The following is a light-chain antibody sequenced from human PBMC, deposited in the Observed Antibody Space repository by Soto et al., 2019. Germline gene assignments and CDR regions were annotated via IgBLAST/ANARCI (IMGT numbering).Light chain of an antibody. CDR3: QQYNVYST. Sequence: DIQLTQYPSFLSASVGARVTMSCRASQGINSYLSWYQQKPGKAPKVLIYKASNLESGVPSRFSGSGSETEFTLTISSLQPDDFATYYCQQYNVYSTFGGGTKVDIK. CDR1: QGINSY. J-gene: IGKJ4*01. V-gene: IGKV1-5*03. CDR2: KAS.